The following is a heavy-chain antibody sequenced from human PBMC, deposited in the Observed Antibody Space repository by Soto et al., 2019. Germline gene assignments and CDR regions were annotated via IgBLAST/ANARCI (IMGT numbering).Heavy chain of an antibody. D-gene: IGHD2-2*01. CDR1: GFNFGDYF. CDR3: SRDFSTSSSYARFDS. V-gene: IGHV3-49*03. J-gene: IGHJ4*02. Sequence: GGSLRLSCTTSGFNFGDYFMSWFRQAPGKGLEWVGFIRTKAYGGTTEYAASVNGRFIISRDDSTSIAYLQMNSLKTEDTALYYCSRDFSTSSSYARFDSWGQGTLVTVSS. CDR2: IRTKAYGGTT.